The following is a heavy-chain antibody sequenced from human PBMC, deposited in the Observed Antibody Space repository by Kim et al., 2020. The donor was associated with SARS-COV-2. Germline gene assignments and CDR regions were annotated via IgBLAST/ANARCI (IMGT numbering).Heavy chain of an antibody. CDR2: ISWNSGTI. CDR3: TKDRGFSSSLAGMDV. D-gene: IGHD6-13*01. J-gene: IGHJ6*02. Sequence: GGSLRLSCAASGFTFDDYAMHWVRQAPGKGLEWVSGISWNSGTIGYADSVKGRITISSDSAENSLYLQMNSLRSEDTALYYCTKDRGFSSSLAGMDVWGQGTTVIVSS. CDR1: GFTFDDYA. V-gene: IGHV3-9*01.